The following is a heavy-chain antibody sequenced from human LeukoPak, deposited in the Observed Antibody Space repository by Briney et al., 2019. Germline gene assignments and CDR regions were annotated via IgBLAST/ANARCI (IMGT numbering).Heavy chain of an antibody. V-gene: IGHV4-59*11. CDR3: ARLLNNDSSGDPDTFDV. CDR1: GGSMNSHY. D-gene: IGHD3-22*01. J-gene: IGHJ3*01. CDR2: IYYSGKT. Sequence: PSETLSLACAVSGGSMNSHYWSWIRQPPGKGLEWIGYIYYSGKTYYSPSLHSRVTMSVDTSKSHFSLKLTPVTAADTAVYYCARLLNNDSSGDPDTFDVWGRGTLVTVSS.